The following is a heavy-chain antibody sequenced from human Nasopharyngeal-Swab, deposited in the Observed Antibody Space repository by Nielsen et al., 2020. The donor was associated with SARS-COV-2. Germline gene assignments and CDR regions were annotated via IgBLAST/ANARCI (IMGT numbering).Heavy chain of an antibody. CDR3: ARVPGFGEFY. CDR2: ISSSGSTI. Sequence: GGSLRLSCAASGFTFSSYEMNWVRQAPGKGLEWVSYISSSGSTIYYADSVKGRFIISRDNAKNSLYLQMNSLRAEDTAVYYCARVPGFGEFYWGQGTLVTVS. D-gene: IGHD3-10*01. J-gene: IGHJ4*02. V-gene: IGHV3-48*03. CDR1: GFTFSSYE.